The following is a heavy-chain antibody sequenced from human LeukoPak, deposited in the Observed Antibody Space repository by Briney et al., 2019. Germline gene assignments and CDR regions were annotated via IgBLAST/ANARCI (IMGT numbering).Heavy chain of an antibody. CDR1: GFTFSSYA. Sequence: PGGSLRLSCAASGFTFSSYAVHWVRQAPGKGLEWVAVISYDGSNKYYADSVKGRFTISRDNSKNTLYLQMNSLRAEDTAVYYCAREGWLVLAYAFDIWGQGTMVTVSS. V-gene: IGHV3-30-3*01. D-gene: IGHD6-19*01. J-gene: IGHJ3*02. CDR3: AREGWLVLAYAFDI. CDR2: ISYDGSNK.